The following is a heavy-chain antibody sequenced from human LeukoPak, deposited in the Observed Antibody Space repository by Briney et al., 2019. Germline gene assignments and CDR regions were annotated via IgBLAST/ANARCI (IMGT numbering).Heavy chain of an antibody. CDR2: ISYDGTNK. Sequence: GGSLRLSCAASGFTFTTYTMYWVRQAPGMGLEWVAIISYDGTNKYYTDSVKGRFTISRDNSKNTLYLQMNSLRDEDTAVYYCAGWRGSSWYGAYWGQGTLVTVSS. CDR1: GFTFTTYT. D-gene: IGHD6-13*01. V-gene: IGHV3-30-3*01. J-gene: IGHJ4*02. CDR3: AGWRGSSWYGAY.